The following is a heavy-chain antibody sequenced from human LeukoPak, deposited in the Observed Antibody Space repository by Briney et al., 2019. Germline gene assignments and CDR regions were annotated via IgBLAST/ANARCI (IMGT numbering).Heavy chain of an antibody. Sequence: GGSLRLSCAASGFTFSSYSMNWVRQAPGKGLEWVSSISSSSSYIYYADSVKGRFTISRDNAKNSLYLQMNSLRAEDTAVYYCARSMDGYYYYYMDVWGKGTTVTIS. J-gene: IGHJ6*03. CDR2: ISSSSSYI. CDR3: ARSMDGYYYYYMDV. D-gene: IGHD2-8*01. V-gene: IGHV3-21*01. CDR1: GFTFSSYS.